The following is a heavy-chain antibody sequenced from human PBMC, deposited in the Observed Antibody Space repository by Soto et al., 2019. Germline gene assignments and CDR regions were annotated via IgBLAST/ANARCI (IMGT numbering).Heavy chain of an antibody. CDR2: IYSGGST. D-gene: IGHD6-25*01. V-gene: IGHV3-53*01. CDR3: AAAELDY. Sequence: GGSLRRSWAASGFTVSSNYMSWVRQAPGKGLEWVSVIYSGGSTYYADSVKGRFTISRDNSKNTLYLQMNSLRAEDTAVYYCAAAELDYWGQGTLVTVSS. CDR1: GFTVSSNY. J-gene: IGHJ4*02.